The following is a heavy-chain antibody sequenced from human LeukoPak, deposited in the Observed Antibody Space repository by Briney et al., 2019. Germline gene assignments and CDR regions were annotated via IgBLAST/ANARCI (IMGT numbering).Heavy chain of an antibody. D-gene: IGHD6-19*01. J-gene: IGHJ4*02. CDR1: GFTFSAYW. V-gene: IGHV3-7*01. CDR3: AKVVAAPYYFDY. Sequence: PGESLRLSCAASGFTFSAYWMTWVRQAPGKGLEWVANINEGSNLKMYVDSVKGRFTISRDNSKNTLYLQMNSLRAEDTAVYYCAKVVAAPYYFDYWGQGTLVTVSS. CDR2: INEGSNLK.